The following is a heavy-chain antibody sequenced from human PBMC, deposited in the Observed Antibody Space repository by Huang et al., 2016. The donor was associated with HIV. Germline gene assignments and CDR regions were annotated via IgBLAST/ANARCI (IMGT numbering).Heavy chain of an antibody. Sequence: QVQLVQSGAEVKTPGSSVKVSCKASGGTFTKYAISWVRQAPGQGLEWMGGIIPMFGTPNDARKFQGRVTITADDSTSTTDVEVSSLRSEDTALYYCARGQLGSYGDYDVLYWGQGTLVTVSS. J-gene: IGHJ4*02. CDR3: ARGQLGSYGDYDVLY. D-gene: IGHD4-17*01. CDR2: IIPMFGTP. V-gene: IGHV1-69*13. CDR1: GGTFTKYA.